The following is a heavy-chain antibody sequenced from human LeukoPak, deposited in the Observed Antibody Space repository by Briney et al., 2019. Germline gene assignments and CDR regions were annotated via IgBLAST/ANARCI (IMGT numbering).Heavy chain of an antibody. CDR2: IRTKPKSYAT. J-gene: IGHJ4*02. CDR3: TRGGYGGNYYGIDY. CDR1: GFTFSEST. V-gene: IGHV3-73*01. D-gene: IGHD1-26*01. Sequence: GGSLRLSCAASGFTFSESTMHWVRQGSGKGLEWVGRIRTKPKSYATEYAASVKGRFTISRDDSKNAAYLQMNSLKTEDTAVYHCTRGGYGGNYYGIDYWGQGTLVTVSS.